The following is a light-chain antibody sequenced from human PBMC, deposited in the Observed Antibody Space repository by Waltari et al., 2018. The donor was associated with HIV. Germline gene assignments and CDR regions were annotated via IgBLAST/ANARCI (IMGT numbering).Light chain of an antibody. Sequence: QSVLTPPPSASGTPGQRVTISCSGSSSNIGRNTVNCYQQLPGTSPKLLIYSNNQRPSGVPDRFSGSKSGTSASLAISGLQSEDEADYYCATWDDSLNGRWVFGGGTKLTVL. V-gene: IGLV1-44*01. CDR2: SNN. J-gene: IGLJ3*02. CDR3: ATWDDSLNGRWV. CDR1: SSNIGRNT.